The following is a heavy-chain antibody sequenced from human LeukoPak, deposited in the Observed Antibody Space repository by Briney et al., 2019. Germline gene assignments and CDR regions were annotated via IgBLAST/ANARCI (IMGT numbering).Heavy chain of an antibody. CDR1: GYSISSGYY. Sequence: PSETLSLTCTVSGYSISSGYYWGWIRQPPGKGLEWIGSIYHSGSTYYNPSLKSRVTISVDTSKNQFSLKLSSVTAADTAVYYCARGRRSGRAAAGTRTSDFDYWGQGTLVTVSS. J-gene: IGHJ4*02. CDR3: ARGRRSGRAAAGTRTSDFDY. D-gene: IGHD6-13*01. V-gene: IGHV4-38-2*02. CDR2: IYHSGST.